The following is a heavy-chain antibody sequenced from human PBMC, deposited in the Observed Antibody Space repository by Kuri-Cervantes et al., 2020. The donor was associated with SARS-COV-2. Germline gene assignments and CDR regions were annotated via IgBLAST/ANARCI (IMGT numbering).Heavy chain of an antibody. CDR3: ARAPPVLLWFGEPPGGFDY. Sequence: GGSLRLSCEASGFTFSSYSMNWVRQAPGKGLEGVPPVSSSSSYIYYGDSVKGRFTISRDNAKNSLYLQMNSLRAEDTAVYYCARAPPVLLWFGEPPGGFDYWGQGTLVTVSS. D-gene: IGHD3-10*01. CDR1: GFTFSSYS. J-gene: IGHJ4*02. CDR2: VSSSSSYI. V-gene: IGHV3-21*01.